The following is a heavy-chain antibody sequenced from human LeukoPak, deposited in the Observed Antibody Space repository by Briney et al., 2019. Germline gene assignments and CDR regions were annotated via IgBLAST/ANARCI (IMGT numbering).Heavy chain of an antibody. V-gene: IGHV4-59*01. CDR1: GGSISSYY. D-gene: IGHD6-19*01. CDR2: IYYSGST. CDR3: ARVDSSDWYEAIRWFDP. J-gene: IGHJ5*02. Sequence: SETLSLTCTVSGGSISSYYWSWLRQPPGKGLEWLGYIYYSGSTNYNPSLKSRVTISVDTSKNQFSLKLSSVTAADTAVYYCARVDSSDWYEAIRWFDPWGQGTLVTVSS.